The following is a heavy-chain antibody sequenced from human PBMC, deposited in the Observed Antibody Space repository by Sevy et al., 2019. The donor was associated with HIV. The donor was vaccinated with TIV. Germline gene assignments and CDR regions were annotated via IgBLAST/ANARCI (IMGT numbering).Heavy chain of an antibody. CDR1: KFTINNYW. CDR3: ARDLYYNPYGWNDAFDI. CDR2: INEDGSEK. Sequence: GGSLRLSCVASKFTINNYWMTWVRQAPGKGLEWVANINEDGSEKYYVSSVKGRFTISRDNAKNSLFLQLNNLRAEDTAVYFCARDLYYNPYGWNDAFDIWGQGTMVTVSS. D-gene: IGHD3-10*01. V-gene: IGHV3-7*01. J-gene: IGHJ3*02.